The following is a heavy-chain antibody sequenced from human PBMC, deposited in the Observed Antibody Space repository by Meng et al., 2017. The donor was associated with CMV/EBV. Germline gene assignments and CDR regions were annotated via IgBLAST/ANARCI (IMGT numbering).Heavy chain of an antibody. V-gene: IGHV3-48*03. CDR2: FSSVGGTI. Sequence: GGSLRLSCVASGFTFSNYEMNWVRQAPGRGLEWVSHFSSVGGTIYYADSVKGRFTISRDNAKNSLYLQMNNLRSEDTAVYYCARERAAAAHAFDIWGQGTMVTVSS. CDR3: ARERAAAAHAFDI. D-gene: IGHD6-13*01. J-gene: IGHJ3*02. CDR1: GFTFSNYE.